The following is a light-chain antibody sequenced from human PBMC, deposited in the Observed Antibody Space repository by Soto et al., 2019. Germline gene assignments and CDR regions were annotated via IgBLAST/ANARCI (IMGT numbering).Light chain of an antibody. CDR2: RNN. V-gene: IGLV1-47*01. J-gene: IGLJ3*02. Sequence: QSVLTQPPSASGPPGQRVTISCSGSTSNIGSNYVYWYQQLPGTAPKLLIYRNNQRPSGVPDRFSGSKSGTSASLAISGLRSEDEADYHCAAWDDSLSRVVFGGGTKLTVL. CDR3: AAWDDSLSRVV. CDR1: TSNIGSNY.